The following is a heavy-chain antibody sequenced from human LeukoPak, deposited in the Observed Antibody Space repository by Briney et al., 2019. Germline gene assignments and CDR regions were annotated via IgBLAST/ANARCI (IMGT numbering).Heavy chain of an antibody. D-gene: IGHD2-21*02. Sequence: ASVKVSCKASGYTFTSYDINWVRQATGQGLEWMGWISAYNGNTNYAQKLQGRVTMTTDTSTSTAYMELRSLRSDDTAVYYCARDFIVSGGGSYYYYYYYGMDVWGQGTTVTVSS. CDR3: ARDFIVSGGGSYYYYYYYGMDV. CDR2: ISAYNGNT. J-gene: IGHJ6*02. CDR1: GYTFTSYD. V-gene: IGHV1-18*01.